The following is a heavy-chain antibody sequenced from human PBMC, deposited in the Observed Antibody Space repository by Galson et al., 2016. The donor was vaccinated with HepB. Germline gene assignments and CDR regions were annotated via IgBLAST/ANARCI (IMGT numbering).Heavy chain of an antibody. CDR2: INNSGST. CDR1: GGSFSVYY. CDR3: ASAPDGSGRYYFDS. V-gene: IGHV4-34*01. Sequence: SETLSLTCAVYGGSFSVYYWSWIRQPPGKGLEWIGEINNSGSTNYNPSLKSRVTISVDTSKNQLSLNLNSVTAANTAVFYCASAPDGSGRYYFDSWGQGTLVTVSS. J-gene: IGHJ4*02. D-gene: IGHD3-10*01.